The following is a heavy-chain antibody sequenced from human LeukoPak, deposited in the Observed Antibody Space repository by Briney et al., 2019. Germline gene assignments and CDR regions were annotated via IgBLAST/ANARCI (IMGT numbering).Heavy chain of an antibody. J-gene: IGHJ4*02. CDR1: GVSFNNYY. Sequence: SETLSLTCAVSGVSFNNYYWSWVRQTPGKGLEWIGEINHSGYTNDNPSLKSRVTLSIDTSRKQFSLNLRSVTVADTGIYYCTRMTTGHDYWGKGPLVTVSS. CDR3: TRMTTGHDY. CDR2: INHSGYT. D-gene: IGHD4-17*01. V-gene: IGHV4-34*01.